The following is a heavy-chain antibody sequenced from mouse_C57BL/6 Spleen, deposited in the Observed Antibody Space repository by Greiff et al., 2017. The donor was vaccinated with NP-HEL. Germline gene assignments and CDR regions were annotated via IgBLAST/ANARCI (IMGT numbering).Heavy chain of an antibody. J-gene: IGHJ4*01. V-gene: IGHV3-6*01. CDR1: GYSFTSCYY. CDR3: RRDGSYAMDY. Sequence: EVQLVESGPGLVKPSHSLSLSCAVSGYSFTSCYYWNWLRPVPGIKLEWMSYIRYDCNYNINTALRNRISITRDTSKNPCILKLSTVATEDTATYYCRRDGSYAMDYWGQGTSVTVSS. D-gene: IGHD1-1*01. CDR2: IRYDCNY.